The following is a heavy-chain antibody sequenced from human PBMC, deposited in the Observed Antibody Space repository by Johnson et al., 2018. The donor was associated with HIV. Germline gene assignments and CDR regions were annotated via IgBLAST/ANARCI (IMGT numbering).Heavy chain of an antibody. CDR2: ISYDGSNK. D-gene: IGHD1-26*01. V-gene: IGHV3-30*03. CDR1: GFTFRSYA. J-gene: IGHJ3*02. Sequence: QMLLVESGGGVMQPGKSLRLSCEASGFTFRSYAMHWVRQAPGKGLEWVAVISYDGSNKYYADSVKGRFTISRDNSKNTLYLQMNSLRAEDTAVYYCASREVGAKSEHAFDIWGQGTMVTVSS. CDR3: ASREVGAKSEHAFDI.